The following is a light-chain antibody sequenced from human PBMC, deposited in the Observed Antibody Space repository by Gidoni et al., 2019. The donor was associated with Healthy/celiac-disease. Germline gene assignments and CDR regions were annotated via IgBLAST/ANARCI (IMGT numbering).Light chain of an antibody. CDR2: DAS. Sequence: EIVLTQSQATLSLSPGERATLSCRASQSVSSYLAWYQQKPGQAPRLLIYDASNRATGIPARFSGSGSVTDFTLTISSLEPEDFAVYYCQQRSNWPPITFGQGTRLEIK. J-gene: IGKJ5*01. CDR1: QSVSSY. V-gene: IGKV3-11*01. CDR3: QQRSNWPPIT.